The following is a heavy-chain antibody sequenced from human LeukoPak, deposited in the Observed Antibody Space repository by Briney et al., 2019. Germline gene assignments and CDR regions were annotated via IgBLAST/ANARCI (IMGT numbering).Heavy chain of an antibody. Sequence: GRSLRLSCAASGFTFSSYGMHWVRQAPGKGLEWVAVISYDGSNKYYADSVKGRFTISRDNSKNTLYLQMNSLRAEDTAVYYCARDGTPLGAFDIWGQGTMVTVSS. D-gene: IGHD1-26*01. V-gene: IGHV3-30*03. J-gene: IGHJ3*02. CDR1: GFTFSSYG. CDR2: ISYDGSNK. CDR3: ARDGTPLGAFDI.